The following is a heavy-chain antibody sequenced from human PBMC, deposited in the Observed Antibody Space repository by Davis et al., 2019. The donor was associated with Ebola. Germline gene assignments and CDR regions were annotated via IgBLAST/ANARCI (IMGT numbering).Heavy chain of an antibody. CDR3: ARGWSRTSFDY. CDR1: GHTLLGKNGA. CDR2: TYYTSEWIH. D-gene: IGHD6-19*01. V-gene: IGHV6-1*01. J-gene: IGHJ4*02. Sequence: HSQTPSLTRAISGHTLLGKNGAWNWISQSPSRGLEWLGRTYYTSEWIHHYADSVKSRISINPDTSNNQFSLQLNSLTPEDTAVYFCARGWSRTSFDYWGQGTLFTVSS.